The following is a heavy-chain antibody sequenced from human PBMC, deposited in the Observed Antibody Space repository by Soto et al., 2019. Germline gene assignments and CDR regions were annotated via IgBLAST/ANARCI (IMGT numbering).Heavy chain of an antibody. CDR3: VRDTYYYDSSGYYPNYGMDV. Sequence: SVKVSCKASGGTFSSYAISWVRQAPGQGLEWMGGIIPIFGTANYAQKFQGRVTITEDESTSTAYMELSSLRSEDTAVYYCVRDTYYYDSSGYYPNYGMDVWGQGTTVTVSS. CDR2: IIPIFGTA. CDR1: GGTFSSYA. D-gene: IGHD3-22*01. J-gene: IGHJ6*02. V-gene: IGHV1-69*13.